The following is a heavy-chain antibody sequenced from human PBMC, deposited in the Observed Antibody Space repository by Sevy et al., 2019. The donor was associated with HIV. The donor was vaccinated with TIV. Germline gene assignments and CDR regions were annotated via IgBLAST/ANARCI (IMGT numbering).Heavy chain of an antibody. CDR2: IYYSGST. Sequence: SETLSLTCTVSGDSISSSSYYWGWIRQPPGKGLEWIGSIYYSGSTYYNPSLKSRVTISVDTSKNQFSLKLSSVTAADTAVYYCARVPAPLSTVTTVFYFDYWGQGTLVTVSS. CDR1: GDSISSSSYY. CDR3: ARVPAPLSTVTTVFYFDY. V-gene: IGHV4-39*01. J-gene: IGHJ4*02. D-gene: IGHD4-17*01.